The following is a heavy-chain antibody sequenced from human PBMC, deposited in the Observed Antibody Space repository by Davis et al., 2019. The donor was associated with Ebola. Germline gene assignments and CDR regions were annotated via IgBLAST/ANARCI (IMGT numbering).Heavy chain of an antibody. CDR2: ISSDSDYI. CDR3: ARNLGTPQDV. CDR1: GFTFSTYS. Sequence: PGGSLRLSCAASGFTFSTYSMSWVRQAPGKGLEWVSSISSDSDYIYYADSAKGRFTTSRDNAKNSVYLQMNSLRDEDTAVYYCARNLGTPQDVWGQGTTVTVSS. J-gene: IGHJ6*02. V-gene: IGHV3-21*01.